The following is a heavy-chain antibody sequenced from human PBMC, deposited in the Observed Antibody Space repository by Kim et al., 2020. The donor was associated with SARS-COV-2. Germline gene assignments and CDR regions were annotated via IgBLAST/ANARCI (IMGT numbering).Heavy chain of an antibody. D-gene: IGHD2-15*01. CDR1: GFTFSSYA. J-gene: IGHJ4*02. CDR2: IWYDGSNK. V-gene: IGHV3-33*06. CDR3: AKVDQKGYCSGGSCYLPMYYFDY. Sequence: GGSLRLSCAASGFTFSSYAMHWVRQAPGKGLEWVAVIWYDGSNKYYADSVKGRFTISRDNSKNTLYLQMNSLRAEDTAVYYCAKVDQKGYCSGGSCYLPMYYFDYWGQGTLVTVSS.